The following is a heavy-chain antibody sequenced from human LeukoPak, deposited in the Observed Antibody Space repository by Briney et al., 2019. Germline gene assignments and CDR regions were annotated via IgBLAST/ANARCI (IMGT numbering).Heavy chain of an antibody. J-gene: IGHJ4*02. Sequence: ASVKVSCKASGYTFTSYAMNWVRQAPGQGLEWMGWINTNTGNPTYAQGFTGQFVFSLDTSVSTAYLQISSLKAEDTAVYYCARETNNVDTAMAIDYWGQGTLVTVSS. V-gene: IGHV7-4-1*02. CDR1: GYTFTSYA. CDR2: INTNTGNP. CDR3: ARETNNVDTAMAIDY. D-gene: IGHD5-18*01.